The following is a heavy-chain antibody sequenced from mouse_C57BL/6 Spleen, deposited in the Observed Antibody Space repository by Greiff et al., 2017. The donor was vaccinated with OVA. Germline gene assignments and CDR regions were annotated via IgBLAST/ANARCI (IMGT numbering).Heavy chain of an antibody. CDR3: ARRFDYYGSSYYFDY. D-gene: IGHD1-1*01. V-gene: IGHV1-80*01. CDR1: GYAFSSYW. Sequence: VQLQQSGAELVKPGASVKISCKASGYAFSSYWMNWVKQRPGKGLEWIGQIYPGDGDTNYNGKFKGKATLTADKSSSTAYMQLSSLTSEDSAVYFCARRFDYYGSSYYFDYWGKGTTLTVSS. J-gene: IGHJ2*01. CDR2: IYPGDGDT.